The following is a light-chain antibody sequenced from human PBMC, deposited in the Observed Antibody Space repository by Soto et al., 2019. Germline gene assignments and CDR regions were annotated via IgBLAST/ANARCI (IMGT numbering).Light chain of an antibody. Sequence: EIVLTQSPDTLSLSPGGRATLSCRASQSISDTLAWYQQKPGQAPRLLIYDASNRATGIPARFSGSGSGTDFTLTIDNLEPEDFAIYYCQQRNNWPPITFGQGTRLEI. V-gene: IGKV3-11*01. CDR1: QSISDT. CDR3: QQRNNWPPIT. J-gene: IGKJ5*01. CDR2: DAS.